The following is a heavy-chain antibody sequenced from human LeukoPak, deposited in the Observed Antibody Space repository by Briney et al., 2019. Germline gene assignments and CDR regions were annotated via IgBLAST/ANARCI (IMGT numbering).Heavy chain of an antibody. Sequence: GASVKVSCKASGGTFSSYAISWVRQAPGQGLEWMGGIIPIFGTANYAQKFQGRVTITADESTSTAYMELSSLRSEDTAVYYCARNWNYLDYYYYMDVWGKGTTVTVSS. CDR1: GGTFSSYA. D-gene: IGHD1-7*01. CDR2: IIPIFGTA. V-gene: IGHV1-69*13. J-gene: IGHJ6*03. CDR3: ARNWNYLDYYYYMDV.